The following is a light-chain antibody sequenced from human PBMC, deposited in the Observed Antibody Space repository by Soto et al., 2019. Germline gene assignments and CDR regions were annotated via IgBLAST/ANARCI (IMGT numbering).Light chain of an antibody. V-gene: IGKV3-15*01. Sequence: ETVMTHSPATLSVYPWERATLSCRASQSARISLGWYQQKPGQAPRLLIYDVSTRATGVPARFSGSGSGTEFTLTISSPQSEDFAVYYCQQYYNWPPTFGQGTRLEIK. CDR2: DVS. CDR1: QSARIS. J-gene: IGKJ5*01. CDR3: QQYYNWPPT.